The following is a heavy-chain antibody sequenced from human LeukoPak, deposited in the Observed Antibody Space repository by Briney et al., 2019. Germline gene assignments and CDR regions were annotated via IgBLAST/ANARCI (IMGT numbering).Heavy chain of an antibody. Sequence: PSETLSLTCAVYGGSFSGYYWSWIRQPPGKGLEWIGEINHSGSTNYNPSLKSRVTISVDTFKNQFSLKLSSVTAADTAVYYCARRSRPAAPGGAFDIWGQGTMVTVSS. CDR3: ARRSRPAAPGGAFDI. CDR2: INHSGST. V-gene: IGHV4-34*01. CDR1: GGSFSGYY. D-gene: IGHD2-2*01. J-gene: IGHJ3*02.